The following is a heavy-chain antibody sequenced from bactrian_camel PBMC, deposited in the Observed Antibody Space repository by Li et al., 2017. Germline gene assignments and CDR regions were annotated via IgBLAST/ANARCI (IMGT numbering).Heavy chain of an antibody. CDR3: AVDGPVAFCSDYPSDFRG. CDR1: GDPYSSNC. CDR2: IQDDGAK. Sequence: QLVESGGASVQAGKSLRLSCKITGDPYSSNCRAWFRQAPGKEREMVAQIQDDGAKHYDSTAEGRFTISKDAAKDTLDPRMTSLKPEDSGMYYCAVDGPVAFCSDYPSDFRGWGQGTQVTVS. V-gene: IGHV3S53*01. J-gene: IGHJ4*01. D-gene: IGHD2*01.